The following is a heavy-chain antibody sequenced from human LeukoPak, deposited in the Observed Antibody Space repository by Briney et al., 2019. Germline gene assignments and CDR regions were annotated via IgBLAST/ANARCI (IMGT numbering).Heavy chain of an antibody. Sequence: SETLSLTCSVSGFSFSSGYYWGWIRQPPGKGLEWIGSMYHSGRTYYNPSLQSRLTISADASKNQFSLKLRSVTAADTAVYYCARAYRPMVRGVDCLWFDPWGQGTLVTVSS. CDR2: MYHSGRT. J-gene: IGHJ5*02. D-gene: IGHD3-10*01. CDR1: GFSFSSGYY. V-gene: IGHV4-38-2*02. CDR3: ARAYRPMVRGVDCLWFDP.